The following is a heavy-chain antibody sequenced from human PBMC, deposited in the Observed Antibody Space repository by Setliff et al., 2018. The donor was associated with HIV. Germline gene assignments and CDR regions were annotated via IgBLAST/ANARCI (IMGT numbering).Heavy chain of an antibody. V-gene: IGHV4-38-2*01. Sequence: KPSETLSLTCVVSGYSISSGYYWGWIRQPPGTGLEWIGSFYHSTTYYNPSLKSGVTISVDTSKNQFSLKLISVTAADTAVYYCARYGGNSFWFDPWGQGTLVTVSS. D-gene: IGHD2-21*01. CDR2: FYHSTT. J-gene: IGHJ5*02. CDR3: ARYGGNSFWFDP. CDR1: GYSISSGYY.